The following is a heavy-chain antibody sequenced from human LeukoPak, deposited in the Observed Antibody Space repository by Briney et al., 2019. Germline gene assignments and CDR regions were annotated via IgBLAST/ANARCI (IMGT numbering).Heavy chain of an antibody. J-gene: IGHJ3*02. CDR1: GFTFSSYW. Sequence: GGSLRLSCAASGFTFSSYWMSWVRQAPGKGLEWVANIKQDGSEKYYVDSVKGRFTISRGNAKNSLYLQMNSLRAEDTAVYYCARSSGSYFDAFDIWGQGTTVTVSS. CDR2: IKQDGSEK. CDR3: ARSSGSYFDAFDI. V-gene: IGHV3-7*01. D-gene: IGHD1-26*01.